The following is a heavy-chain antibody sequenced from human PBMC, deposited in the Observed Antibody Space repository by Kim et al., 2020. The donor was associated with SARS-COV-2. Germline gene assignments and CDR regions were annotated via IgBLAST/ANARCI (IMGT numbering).Heavy chain of an antibody. Sequence: GGSLRLSCAASGFTFSSYAMSWVRQAPGKGLEWVSAISGSGGSTYYADSVKGRFTISRDNSKNTLYLQMNSLRAEDTAVYYCAKGRSSGWVWEPGYYYYGMDGWGQGTTVTVSS. V-gene: IGHV3-23*01. CDR1: GFTFSSYA. CDR2: ISGSGGST. J-gene: IGHJ6*02. D-gene: IGHD6-19*01. CDR3: AKGRSSGWVWEPGYYYYGMDG.